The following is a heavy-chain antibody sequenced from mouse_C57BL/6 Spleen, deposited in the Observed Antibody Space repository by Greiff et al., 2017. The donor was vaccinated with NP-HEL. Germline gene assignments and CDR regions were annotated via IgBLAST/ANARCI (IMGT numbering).Heavy chain of an antibody. D-gene: IGHD2-4*01. J-gene: IGHJ2*01. CDR1: GYTFTSYW. CDR2: IYPGSGST. CDR3: ARWNYDYYFDY. V-gene: IGHV1-55*01. Sequence: QVQLQQPGAELVRPGSSVKLSCKASGYTFTSYWMHWVKQRPIQGLEWIGDIYPGSGSTNYNEKFKSKATLTVDTSSSTAYMQLSSLTSEDSAVYYCARWNYDYYFDYWGQGTTLTVSS.